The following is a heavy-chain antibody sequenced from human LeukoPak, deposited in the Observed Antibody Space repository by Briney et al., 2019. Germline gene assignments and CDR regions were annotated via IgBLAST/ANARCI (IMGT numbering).Heavy chain of an antibody. J-gene: IGHJ3*02. V-gene: IGHV3-23*01. D-gene: IGHD2-8*01. CDR3: ARDPGGNQNGIDI. Sequence: GGSLRLSCEAAGFSFRDYPMGWVRRASGKRLEWVSGFSAGADVIFYADPVKGRFTISRDNSKNTLYLQMNSLRVEDTAVYYCARDPGGNQNGIDIWGQGTMVTVSS. CDR2: FSAGADVI. CDR1: GFSFRDYP.